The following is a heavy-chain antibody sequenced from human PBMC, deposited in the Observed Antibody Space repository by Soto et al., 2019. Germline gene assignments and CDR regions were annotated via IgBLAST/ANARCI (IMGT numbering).Heavy chain of an antibody. V-gene: IGHV3-30*18. J-gene: IGHJ6*02. CDR2: ISYDGSNK. CDR1: GFTFSSYG. CDR3: AKASKVDTAMYDYSFGMDV. Sequence: QVQLVESGGGVVQPGRSLRLSCAASGFTFSSYGMHWVRQAPGKGLEWVAVISYDGSNKYYADSVKGRFTISRDNSKNTLYLQMNSLRAEDTAVYYCAKASKVDTAMYDYSFGMDVWGQGTTVTVSS. D-gene: IGHD5-18*01.